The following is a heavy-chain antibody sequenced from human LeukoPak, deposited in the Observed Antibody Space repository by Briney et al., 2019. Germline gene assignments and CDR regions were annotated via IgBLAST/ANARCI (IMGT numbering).Heavy chain of an antibody. D-gene: IGHD3-22*01. CDR1: GYSFTSYW. CDR3: ARREYYYDSSGYYYAFDY. CDR2: IYPGDSDT. V-gene: IGHV5-51*01. J-gene: IGHJ4*02. Sequence: GESLKISCKGSGYSFTSYWIGWVRQMPGKGLEWMGIIYPGDSDTRYSPSFQGQVTISADKSISTAYLQWSSLKASDTAMYYCARREYYYDSSGYYYAFDYWGQGTLVTVSS.